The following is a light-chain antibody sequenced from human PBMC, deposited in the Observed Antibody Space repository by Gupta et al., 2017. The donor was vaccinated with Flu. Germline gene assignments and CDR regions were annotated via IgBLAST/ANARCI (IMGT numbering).Light chain of an antibody. CDR1: SSDVGSYNL. CDR2: EVS. J-gene: IGLJ3*02. Sequence: SITISCTGTSSDVGSYNLVSWYQQHPGKAPKLMSYEVSKRPSGVSNRFSGSKSGNTASLTISGLQAEDEADYYCCSYAGSSTWVFGGGTKLTVL. V-gene: IGLV2-23*02. CDR3: CSYAGSSTWV.